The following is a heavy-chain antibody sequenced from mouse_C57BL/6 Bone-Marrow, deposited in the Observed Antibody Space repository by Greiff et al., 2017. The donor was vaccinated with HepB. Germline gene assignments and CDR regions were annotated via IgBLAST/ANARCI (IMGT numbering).Heavy chain of an antibody. CDR3: ARLNWEGAY. D-gene: IGHD4-1*01. J-gene: IGHJ3*01. V-gene: IGHV5-15*01. Sequence: DVQLVESGGGLVQPGGSLKLSCAASGFTFSDYGMAWVRQAPRKGPEWVAFISNLAYSIYYADTVTGRFTISRENAKNTLYLEMSSLRSEDTAMYYCARLNWEGAYWGQGTLVTVSA. CDR1: GFTFSDYG. CDR2: ISNLAYSI.